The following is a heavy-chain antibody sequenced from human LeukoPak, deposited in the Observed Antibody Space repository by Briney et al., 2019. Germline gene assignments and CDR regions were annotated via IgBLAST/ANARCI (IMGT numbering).Heavy chain of an antibody. V-gene: IGHV3-23*01. CDR2: ISGSGGGT. CDR1: GITLSNYG. D-gene: IGHD3-22*01. J-gene: IGHJ4*02. CDR3: AKRGVVIRVILVGFHKEAYYFDS. Sequence: GGSLRLSRAVSGITLSNYGMTWVRQAPGKGLEWVAGISGSGGGTNYADSVKGRFTISRDNSKNTLYLQMNSLRAEDTAVYFCAKRGVVIRVILVGFHKEAYYFDSWGQGALVTVSS.